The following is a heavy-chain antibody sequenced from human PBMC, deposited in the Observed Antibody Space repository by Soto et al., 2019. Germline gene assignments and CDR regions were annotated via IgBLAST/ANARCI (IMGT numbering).Heavy chain of an antibody. CDR3: ARRRGSSSWYVSRSRAVYNWFDP. Sequence: PSETLSLTCTVSGGSISSSSYYWGWIRQPPGKGLEWIGSIYYSGSTYYNPSLKSRVTISVDTSKNQFSLKLSSVTAADTAVYYCARRRGSSSWYVSRSRAVYNWFDPWGQGTLVTVSS. D-gene: IGHD6-13*01. CDR1: GGSISSSSYY. V-gene: IGHV4-39*01. CDR2: IYYSGST. J-gene: IGHJ5*02.